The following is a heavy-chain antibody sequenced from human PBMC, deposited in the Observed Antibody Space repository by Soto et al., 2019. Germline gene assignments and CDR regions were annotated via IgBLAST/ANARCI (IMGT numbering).Heavy chain of an antibody. CDR3: ARTALGYCSGGSCPGDY. CDR2: IYSGGST. D-gene: IGHD2-15*01. Sequence: EVQLVESGGGLVQPGGSLRLSCAASGFTVSSNYMSWVRQAPGKGLEWVSVIYSGGSTYYADSVKGRFNIYRHNSKNTLYLQRHSLRAEETAVYYCARTALGYCSGGSCPGDYWGQGTLVTVSS. CDR1: GFTVSSNY. J-gene: IGHJ4*02. V-gene: IGHV3-53*04.